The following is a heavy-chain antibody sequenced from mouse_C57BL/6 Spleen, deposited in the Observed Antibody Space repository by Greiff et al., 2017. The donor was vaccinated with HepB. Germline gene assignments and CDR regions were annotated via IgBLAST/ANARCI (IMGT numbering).Heavy chain of an antibody. CDR2: IHPNSGST. CDR3: ARSNDYDGRAWFAY. J-gene: IGHJ3*01. CDR1: GYTFTSYW. Sequence: VQLQQPGAELVKPGASVKLSCKASGYTFTSYWMHWVKQRPGQGLEWIGMIHPNSGSTNYNEKFKSKATLTVDKSSSTAYMQLSSLTSEDSAVYYCARSNDYDGRAWFAYWGQGTLVTVSA. D-gene: IGHD2-4*01. V-gene: IGHV1-64*01.